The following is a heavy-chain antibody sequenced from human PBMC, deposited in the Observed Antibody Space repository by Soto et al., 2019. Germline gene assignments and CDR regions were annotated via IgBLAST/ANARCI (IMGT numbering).Heavy chain of an antibody. J-gene: IGHJ3*02. CDR3: ARGFAPDYYDSSGYEAFDI. CDR1: GYTFTSYA. D-gene: IGHD3-22*01. Sequence: ASVKVSCKASGYTFTSYAMHWVRQAPGQRLEWMGWINAGNGNTKYSQKFQGRVTITRGTSASTAYMELSSLRSEDTAVYYCARGFAPDYYDSSGYEAFDIWGQGTMVTVPS. V-gene: IGHV1-3*01. CDR2: INAGNGNT.